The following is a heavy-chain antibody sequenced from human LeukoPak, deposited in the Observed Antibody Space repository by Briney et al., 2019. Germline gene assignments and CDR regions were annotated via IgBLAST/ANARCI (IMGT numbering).Heavy chain of an antibody. CDR3: ARDRRPYFDWLLSGPAPRILDY. CDR2: ISSSSSYI. CDR1: GFTFSSYS. D-gene: IGHD3-9*01. V-gene: IGHV3-21*01. J-gene: IGHJ4*02. Sequence: PGGSLRLSCAASGFTFSSYSMNWVRQAPGKGLEWVSSISSSSSYIYYADSVKGRFTISRDNSKNTLYLQMNSLRAEDTAVYYCARDRRPYFDWLLSGPAPRILDYWGQGTLVTVSS.